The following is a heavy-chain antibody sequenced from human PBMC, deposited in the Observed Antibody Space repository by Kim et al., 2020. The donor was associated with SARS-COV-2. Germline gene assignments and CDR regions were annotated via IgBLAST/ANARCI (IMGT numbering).Heavy chain of an antibody. CDR3: ATYLDYINYY. D-gene: IGHD4-4*01. CDR1: GLTFSSWW. J-gene: IGHJ4*02. CDR2: IKQDGSEK. V-gene: IGHV3-7*03. Sequence: GGSLRLSCAASGLTFSSWWMTWVRQAPGKGLQWVANIKQDGSEKYYVDSVKGRFTISRDNAKNSLYLQMNSLRAEDTAVYYCATYLDYINYYWGQGTLVTVSS.